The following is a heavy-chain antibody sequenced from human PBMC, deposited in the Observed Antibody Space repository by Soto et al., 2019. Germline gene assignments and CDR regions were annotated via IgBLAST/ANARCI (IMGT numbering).Heavy chain of an antibody. D-gene: IGHD3-22*01. CDR1: GGTFSNYA. J-gene: IGHJ1*01. CDR2: IIPIFGTV. Sequence: QVQLVQSGAEVKKPGSSVKVSCKASGGTFSNYALDWVRQAPGQGLEWMGGIIPIFGTVRHAQNFQGIVRNTSDESTAAAYMALRSLRYEDTAMYYCATVGERNYYAPSGLRWGQGTLVTVPS. V-gene: IGHV1-69*05. CDR3: ATVGERNYYAPSGLR.